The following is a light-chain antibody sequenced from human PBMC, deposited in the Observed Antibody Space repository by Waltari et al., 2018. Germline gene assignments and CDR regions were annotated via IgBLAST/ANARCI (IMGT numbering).Light chain of an antibody. CDR3: SSYAGSNNLV. CDR1: SSDVGGYNY. Sequence: QSALTQPPSASRSPGQSVTISCTGTSSDVGGYNYVPWYQNHPGKATKLMIYEVSKRPSGVPDRFSGSKSGNTASLTVSGLQAEDEADYYCSSYAGSNNLVFGGGTKLTVL. CDR2: EVS. J-gene: IGLJ2*01. V-gene: IGLV2-8*02.